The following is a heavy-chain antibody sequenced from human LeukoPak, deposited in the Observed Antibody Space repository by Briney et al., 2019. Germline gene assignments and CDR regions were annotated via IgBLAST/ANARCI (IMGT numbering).Heavy chain of an antibody. V-gene: IGHV3-15*07. CDR3: TTGNYYDSSGCDY. D-gene: IGHD3-22*01. CDR1: GFTFSNAW. J-gene: IGHJ4*02. CDR2: IKSKTDGGTT. Sequence: GGSLRLSCAASGFTFSNAWMNWVRQAPGKGLEWVGRIKSKTDGGTTDYAAPVKGRFTISRDDSKNTLYLQMNSLKTEDTAVYYCTTGNYYDSSGCDYWGQGTLVTVSS.